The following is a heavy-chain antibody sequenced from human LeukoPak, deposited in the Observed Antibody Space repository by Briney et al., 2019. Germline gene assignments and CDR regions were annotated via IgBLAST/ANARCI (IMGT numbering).Heavy chain of an antibody. J-gene: IGHJ1*01. CDR2: INSDGAKT. Sequence: PGGSLRLSCAASGFTFSSFWMNWVRQVPGKGLVWVSHINSDGAKTNYADSVTGRFTISRDTARNTLYLQMNNLRVEDTAMYYCAASFRITGTTFYRWGQGTLVTVSS. V-gene: IGHV3-74*01. CDR1: GFTFSSFW. CDR3: AASFRITGTTFYR. D-gene: IGHD1-20*01.